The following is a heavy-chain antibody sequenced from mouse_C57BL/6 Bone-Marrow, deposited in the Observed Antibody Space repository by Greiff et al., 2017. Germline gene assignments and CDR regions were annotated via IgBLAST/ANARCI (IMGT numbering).Heavy chain of an antibody. CDR3: ARIGAWFTSWFAY. Sequence: QVTLKVCGPGILQPSQTLSLTCSFSGFSLSTFGMGVGWIRQPSGKGLEWLAHIWWDDDKYYNPALTSRLTISEDTSKNEVFLTSANVDTAYTATYCGARIGAWFTSWFAYWGQGTLVTVSA. CDR1: GFSLSTFGMG. J-gene: IGHJ3*01. V-gene: IGHV8-8*01. CDR2: IWWDDDK. D-gene: IGHD1-1*02.